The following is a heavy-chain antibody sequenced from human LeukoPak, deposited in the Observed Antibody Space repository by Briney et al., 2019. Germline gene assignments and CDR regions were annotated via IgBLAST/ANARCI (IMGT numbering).Heavy chain of an antibody. CDR2: ISGSGGST. J-gene: IGHJ4*02. D-gene: IGHD5-12*01. Sequence: PGGSLRLSCAASGFTFSSYAMSWVRQAPGKGLEWVSAISGSGGSTYYADSVKGRFTISRDNPKNTLYLQMNSLRAEDTAVYYCAKDNRIVATIGVCYYWGQGTMVTVSS. CDR3: AKDNRIVATIGVCYY. V-gene: IGHV3-23*01. CDR1: GFTFSSYA.